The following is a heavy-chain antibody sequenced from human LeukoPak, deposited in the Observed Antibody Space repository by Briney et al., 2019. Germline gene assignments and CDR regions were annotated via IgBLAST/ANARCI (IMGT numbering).Heavy chain of an antibody. Sequence: ASVKVSCKASGYTFTSYDINWVRQATGQGLGWMGWMNPNSGNTGYAQKFQGRVIMTRNTSISTAYMELSSLRSEDTAVYYCAGFGCSSTSCYTYYDFWSGSYYYYYMDVWGKGTTVTVSS. J-gene: IGHJ6*03. CDR1: GYTFTSYD. V-gene: IGHV1-8*01. CDR3: AGFGCSSTSCYTYYDFWSGSYYYYYMDV. D-gene: IGHD2-2*02. CDR2: MNPNSGNT.